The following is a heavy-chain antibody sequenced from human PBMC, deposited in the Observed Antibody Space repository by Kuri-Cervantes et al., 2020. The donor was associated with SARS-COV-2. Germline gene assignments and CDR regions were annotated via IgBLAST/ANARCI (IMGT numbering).Heavy chain of an antibody. CDR3: AKGGSVVGATIYYYYYMDV. CDR1: GFTFSSYA. Sequence: GGSLRLSCAASGFTFSSYAMHWVRQAPGKGLEWVAVISYDGSNKYYADSVKGRFTISRDNSKNTLYLQMNSLRAEDTAVYYCAKGGSVVGATIYYYYYMDVWGKGTTVTVSS. V-gene: IGHV3-30*04. D-gene: IGHD1-26*01. CDR2: ISYDGSNK. J-gene: IGHJ6*03.